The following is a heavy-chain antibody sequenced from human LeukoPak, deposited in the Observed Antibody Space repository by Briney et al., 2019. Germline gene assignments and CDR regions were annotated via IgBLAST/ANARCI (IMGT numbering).Heavy chain of an antibody. D-gene: IGHD5-18*01. CDR1: GFTFSNYA. CDR3: AKVGGIQLWLKKPFDY. CDR2: IGGGGEST. J-gene: IGHJ4*02. Sequence: PGGSLRLSCAASGFTFSNYAMAWVRQAPGKVLEWDSVIGGGGESTYYADSVKGRFTISRDNSKNTLSLQMNSLRAEDTAVYYCAKVGGIQLWLKKPFDYWGQGTLVTVSS. V-gene: IGHV3-23*01.